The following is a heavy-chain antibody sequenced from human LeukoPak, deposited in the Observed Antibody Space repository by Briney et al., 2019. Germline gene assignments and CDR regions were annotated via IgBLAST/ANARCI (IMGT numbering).Heavy chain of an antibody. CDR2: INHSGST. CDR1: GGSFSGYY. D-gene: IGHD3-3*01. J-gene: IGHJ4*02. V-gene: IGHV4-34*01. CDR3: ASLRERSYYARGFDY. Sequence: SETLSLTCAVYGGSFSGYYWSWIRQPPGKGLEWIGEINHSGSTNYNPSLKSRVTISVDTSKNQFSLKLSSVTAANTAVYYCASLRERSYYARGFDYWGQGTLVTVSS.